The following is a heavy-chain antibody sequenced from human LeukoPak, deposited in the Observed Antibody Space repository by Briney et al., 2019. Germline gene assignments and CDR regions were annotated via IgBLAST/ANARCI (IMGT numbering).Heavy chain of an antibody. CDR3: ARGASIAAAGTGEKSNWFDP. J-gene: IGHJ5*02. D-gene: IGHD6-13*01. CDR1: GFTFSSYG. CDR2: IWSDGSNK. V-gene: IGHV3-33*01. Sequence: GRSLRLSCAASGFTFSSYGMHWVRQAPGKGLEWVAVIWSDGSNKYHADSVKGRFTISRDNSKNTLYLQMNSLRAEDTAVYHCARGASIAAAGTGEKSNWFDPWGQGTLVTVSS.